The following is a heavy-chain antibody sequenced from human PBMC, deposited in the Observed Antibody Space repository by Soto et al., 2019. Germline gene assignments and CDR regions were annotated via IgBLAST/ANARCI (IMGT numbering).Heavy chain of an antibody. J-gene: IGHJ4*02. CDR3: ARSSPPYYYDSSGKVRPFDY. V-gene: IGHV3-21*01. CDR1: GFTFSSYS. CDR2: ISSSSSYI. Sequence: PGGSLRLSCAASGFTFSSYSMNWVRQAPGKGLEWVSSISSSSSYIYYADSVKGRFTISRDNAKNSLYLQMNSLRAEDTAVYYCARSSPPYYYDSSGKVRPFDYWGQGTLVTVSS. D-gene: IGHD3-22*01.